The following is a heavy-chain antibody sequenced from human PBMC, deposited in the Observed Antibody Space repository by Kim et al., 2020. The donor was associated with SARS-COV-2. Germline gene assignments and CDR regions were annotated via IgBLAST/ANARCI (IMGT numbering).Heavy chain of an antibody. J-gene: IGHJ6*02. D-gene: IGHD3-9*01. V-gene: IGHV3-9*01. Sequence: ADSVKGRFTISRGNAKSSLYLLMNSLRVEDTALYYCAKGRDFGWLYFAMDVWGQGATVTVSS. CDR3: AKGRDFGWLYFAMDV.